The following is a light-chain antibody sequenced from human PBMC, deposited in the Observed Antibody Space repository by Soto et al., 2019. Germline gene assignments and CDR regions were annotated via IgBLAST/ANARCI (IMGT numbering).Light chain of an antibody. CDR1: QSVSSD. Sequence: IVLTQSPATLSVSPGERATLSCRASQSVSSDLAWYQQKPGQAPRLLIYGAYTRATGIPARFSGGGSGTEFTLTISSLRSEDLAVYYCQQCNNWPLTFGGGTKVDIK. J-gene: IGKJ4*01. CDR3: QQCNNWPLT. CDR2: GAY. V-gene: IGKV3-15*01.